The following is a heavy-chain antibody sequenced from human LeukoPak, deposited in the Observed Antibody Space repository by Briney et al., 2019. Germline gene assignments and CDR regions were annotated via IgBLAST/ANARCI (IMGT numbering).Heavy chain of an antibody. CDR3: ARVGGGPPIVVMAGFDY. CDR2: IYHTGKT. V-gene: IGHV4-59*08. D-gene: IGHD6-19*01. CDR1: GGSLSSYY. Sequence: SETLSLTCTVSGGSLSSYYWGWIRQSPGRGLEWIGSIYHTGKTQYTPSLKSRVTISIDTSRNQFSLKLNSVTAADTAVYYCARVGGGPPIVVMAGFDYWGQGMLVTVSS. J-gene: IGHJ4*02.